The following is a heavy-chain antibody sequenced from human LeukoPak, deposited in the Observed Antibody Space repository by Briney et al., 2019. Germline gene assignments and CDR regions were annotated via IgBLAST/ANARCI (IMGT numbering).Heavy chain of an antibody. Sequence: GGSLRLSCAASGFTLSSYAMSWVRQAPGKGLEWVSAISDTGNTYHADSVKGRFTISRDNSKNTLYVQMNSLRAEDTAVYYCAKESMWFGESNPFDYWGQGTLVTVSS. CDR2: ISDTGNT. CDR3: AKESMWFGESNPFDY. J-gene: IGHJ4*02. D-gene: IGHD3-10*01. CDR1: GFTLSSYA. V-gene: IGHV3-23*01.